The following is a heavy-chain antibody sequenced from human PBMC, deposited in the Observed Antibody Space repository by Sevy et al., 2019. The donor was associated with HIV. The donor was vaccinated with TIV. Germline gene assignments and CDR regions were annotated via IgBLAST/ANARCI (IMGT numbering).Heavy chain of an antibody. Sequence: SETLSLTCTVSGGSISSYYWSWIRQPPGKGLEWIGYIYYRGSTNYNPSLKSRVTISVDTSKNQFSLKLSSVTAADTAVYYCARGYGSSSHMDFWGQGTTVTVSS. CDR1: GGSISSYY. V-gene: IGHV4-59*01. CDR3: ARGYGSSSHMDF. D-gene: IGHD6-6*01. J-gene: IGHJ6*01. CDR2: IYYRGST.